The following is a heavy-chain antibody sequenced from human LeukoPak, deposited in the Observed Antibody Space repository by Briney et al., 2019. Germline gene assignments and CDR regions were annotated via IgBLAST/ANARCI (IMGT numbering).Heavy chain of an antibody. J-gene: IGHJ4*02. V-gene: IGHV3-23*01. D-gene: IGHD2-2*01. CDR3: AKESGSSTDFDY. CDR2: ISDRGDNK. Sequence: PGGSLRLSCATSGFTFSSHAMSWVRQAPGKGLEWVSAISDRGDNKQYTDSVKGRFTISRDNSKNTLYLQMNSLRAEDTAVYYCAKESGSSTDFDYWGQGTLVTVSS. CDR1: GFTFSSHA.